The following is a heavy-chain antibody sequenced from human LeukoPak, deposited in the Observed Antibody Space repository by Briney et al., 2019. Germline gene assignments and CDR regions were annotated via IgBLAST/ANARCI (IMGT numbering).Heavy chain of an antibody. CDR2: ISYDGSNK. V-gene: IGHV3-30*04. CDR3: ARDGRLLWFGELSPPDY. CDR1: GFTFSSYA. D-gene: IGHD3-10*01. J-gene: IGHJ4*02. Sequence: GRSLRLSCAASGFTFSSYAMHWVRQAPGKGLEWVAVISYDGSNKYYADSVKGRFTISRDNSKNTLYLQMNSLRAEDTAVYYCARDGRLLWFGELSPPDYWGQGTLVTVSS.